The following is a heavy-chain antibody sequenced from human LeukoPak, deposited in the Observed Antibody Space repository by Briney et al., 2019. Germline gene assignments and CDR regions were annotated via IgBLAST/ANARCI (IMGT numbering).Heavy chain of an antibody. Sequence: TGGSLRLSCAASGFTFSSYAMHWVRQAPGKGLEYVSAISSNGGSTYYANSVKGRFTISRDNTKNTLYLQMGSLRAEDMAVYYCARNPPDTVVGEYYFDYWGQGTLVTVSS. D-gene: IGHD2-15*01. CDR3: ARNPPDTVVGEYYFDY. J-gene: IGHJ4*02. CDR1: GFTFSSYA. V-gene: IGHV3-64*01. CDR2: ISSNGGST.